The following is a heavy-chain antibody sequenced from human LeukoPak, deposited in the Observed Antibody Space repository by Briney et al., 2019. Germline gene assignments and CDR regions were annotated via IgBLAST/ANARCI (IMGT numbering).Heavy chain of an antibody. CDR3: ARAPKYCSGGSCYPEYFDY. D-gene: IGHD2-15*01. CDR2: IYYSGST. V-gene: IGHV4-59*12. J-gene: IGHJ4*02. CDR1: GGSISSYY. Sequence: TSETLSLTCTVSGGSISSYYWSWIRQPPEKGLEWIGYIYYSGSTYYNPSLKSRVTISVDTSKNQFSLKLSSVTAADTAVYYCARAPKYCSGGSCYPEYFDYWGQGTLVTVSS.